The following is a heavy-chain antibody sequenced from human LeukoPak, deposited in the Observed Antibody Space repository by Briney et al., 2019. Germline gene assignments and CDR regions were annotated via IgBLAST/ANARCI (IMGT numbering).Heavy chain of an antibody. D-gene: IGHD6-19*01. CDR1: GGSINSSNYY. CDR2: IYYSGSA. CDR3: ARHRDSSGWYDFDY. J-gene: IGHJ4*02. V-gene: IGHV4-39*01. Sequence: PSETLPLTCTVSGGSINSSNYYWGWIRQPPGKGLEWIGSIYYSGSAYYNPSLKSRVSISVDTSKDQFSLKLSSVTAADTAVYYCARHRDSSGWYDFDYWGQGTLVTVSS.